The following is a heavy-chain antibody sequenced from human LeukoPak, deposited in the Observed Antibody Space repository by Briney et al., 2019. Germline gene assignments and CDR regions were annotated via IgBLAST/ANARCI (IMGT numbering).Heavy chain of an antibody. J-gene: IGHJ4*02. D-gene: IGHD2-2*01. CDR3: ARERYCSSTSCYSHGHYFDY. Sequence: ASVKVSCKASGYTFTGYYMHWVRQAPGQGLEWMGWINPNSGGTNYAQKFQGRVTMTRDTSISTAYMELSRLRSDDTAVYYCARERYCSSTSCYSHGHYFDYWGQGTLVTVSS. CDR1: GYTFTGYY. CDR2: INPNSGGT. V-gene: IGHV1-2*02.